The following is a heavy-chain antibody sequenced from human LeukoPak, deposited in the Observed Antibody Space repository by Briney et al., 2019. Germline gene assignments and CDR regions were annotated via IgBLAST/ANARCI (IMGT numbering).Heavy chain of an antibody. Sequence: GGSLRLSCAASGFTFINYSMNRVRQAPGKGLEWVSSISSSSSYIYYADSVMGRFTISRDNAKNSLYLQMNSLRAEDTAVYYCARDKGYSGNIYYYGMDVWGQGTTVTVSS. D-gene: IGHD5-12*01. CDR3: ARDKGYSGNIYYYGMDV. CDR1: GFTFINYS. V-gene: IGHV3-21*01. J-gene: IGHJ6*02. CDR2: ISSSSSYI.